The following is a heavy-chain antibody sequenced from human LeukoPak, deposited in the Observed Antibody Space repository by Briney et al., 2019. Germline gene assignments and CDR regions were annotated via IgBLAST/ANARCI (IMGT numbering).Heavy chain of an antibody. CDR1: GFTFSSYS. V-gene: IGHV3-48*01. Sequence: GGSLRLSCAASGFTFSSYSMNWVRQAPGKGLEWVSYISSSSSTIYYADSVKGRFTISRDNAKNSLYLQMNSLRAEDTAVYYCARDRVVVVVAADAGLDAFDIWGQGTMVTVSS. D-gene: IGHD2-15*01. CDR3: ARDRVVVVVAADAGLDAFDI. CDR2: ISSSSSTI. J-gene: IGHJ3*02.